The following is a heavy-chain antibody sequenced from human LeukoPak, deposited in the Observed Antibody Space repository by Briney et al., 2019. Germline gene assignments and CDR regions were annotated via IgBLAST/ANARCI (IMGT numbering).Heavy chain of an antibody. CDR1: GGSISSGDYY. J-gene: IGHJ4*02. CDR2: IYYSGST. Sequence: PSQTLSLTCTVSGGSISSGDYYWSWIRQPPGKGPEWIGYIYYSGSTYYNPSLKSRVTISVDTSKNQFSLKLSSVTAADTAVYYCARGGSGSFFFDYWGQGTLVTVSS. V-gene: IGHV4-30-4*01. CDR3: ARGGSGSFFFDY. D-gene: IGHD3-10*01.